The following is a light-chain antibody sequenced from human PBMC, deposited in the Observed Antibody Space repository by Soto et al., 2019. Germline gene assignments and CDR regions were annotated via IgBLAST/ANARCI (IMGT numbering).Light chain of an antibody. V-gene: IGKV3D-11*01. CDR3: HQCQSGLRT. Sequence: EIVLTQSPATLSSFPGDRVTLSCRASQYINTRLAWYQHRPGQAPRLLIYRTSIRAAGIPARFSASGTGTDFTLTISDVQPEEFAVYYCHQCQSGLRTSGQVTKV. CDR1: QYINTR. J-gene: IGKJ1*01. CDR2: RTS.